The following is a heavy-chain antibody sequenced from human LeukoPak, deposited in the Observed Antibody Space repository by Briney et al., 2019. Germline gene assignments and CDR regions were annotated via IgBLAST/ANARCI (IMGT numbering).Heavy chain of an antibody. CDR3: AREKAYGGNSGWFDP. Sequence: SENLSLNCTVSGGSISSGDYYWSWIRQPPGKRLECIGYIYYSGSTNYNPSLKSRATISVDTSKNQFSLKLSSVTAADAAVYYCAREKAYGGNSGWFDPWGQGTLVTVSS. J-gene: IGHJ5*02. D-gene: IGHD4-23*01. V-gene: IGHV4-61*08. CDR1: GGSISSGDYY. CDR2: IYYSGST.